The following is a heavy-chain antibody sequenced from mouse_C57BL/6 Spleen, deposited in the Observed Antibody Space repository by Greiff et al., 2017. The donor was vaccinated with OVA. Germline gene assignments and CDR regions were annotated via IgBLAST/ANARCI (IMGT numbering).Heavy chain of an antibody. CDR1: GYTFTSYD. Sequence: VQLQQSGPELVKPGASVTLSCKASGYTFTSYDLNWVKQRPGQGLEWIGWLYPRAGSTKYTAKFKGQATLTVDPSSRTSSMELHSLTSEDSAVYCCAREGYYGNLRWFAYWGQGTLVTVSA. D-gene: IGHD2-1*01. V-gene: IGHV1-85*01. CDR2: LYPRAGST. CDR3: AREGYYGNLRWFAY. J-gene: IGHJ3*01.